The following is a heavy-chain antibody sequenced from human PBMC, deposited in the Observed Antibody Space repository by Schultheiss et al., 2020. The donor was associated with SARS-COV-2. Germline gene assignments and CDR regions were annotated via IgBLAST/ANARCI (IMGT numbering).Heavy chain of an antibody. CDR1: GFTFSSYW. V-gene: IGHV3-74*01. D-gene: IGHD3-22*01. J-gene: IGHJ4*02. CDR3: ARGGKFYYDSSGTTDFDY. Sequence: GGSLRLSCAASGFTFSSYWMHWVRQAPGKGLVWVSRINSDGSSTSYADSVKGRFTISRDNAKNSMYLQMNSLRAEDTAVYYCARGGKFYYDSSGTTDFDYWGQGTLVTVSS. CDR2: INSDGSST.